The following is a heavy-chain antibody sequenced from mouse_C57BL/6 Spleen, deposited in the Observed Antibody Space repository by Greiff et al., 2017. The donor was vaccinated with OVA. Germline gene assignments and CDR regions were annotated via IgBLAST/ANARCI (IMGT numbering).Heavy chain of an antibody. CDR3: ARGLTGGGY. CDR2: ISYDGSN. Sequence: EVKLQESGPGLVKPSQSLSLTCSVTGYSITSGYYWNWIRQFPGNKLEWMGYISYDGSNNYNPSLKNRISITRDTSKNQFFLKLNSVTTEDTATYYSARGLTGGGYWGQGTTLTVSS. CDR1: GYSITSGYY. D-gene: IGHD4-1*01. V-gene: IGHV3-6*01. J-gene: IGHJ2*01.